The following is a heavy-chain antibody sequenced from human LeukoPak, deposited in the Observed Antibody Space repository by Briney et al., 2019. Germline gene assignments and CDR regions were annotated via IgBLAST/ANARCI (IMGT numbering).Heavy chain of an antibody. V-gene: IGHV3-23*01. J-gene: IGHJ4*02. CDR3: AKAYGSGSDAYFDY. D-gene: IGHD3-10*01. Sequence: GGSLRLSCEASGFIFPYGMSWVRQAPGKGLEWVSGITNSGENTYYADSVKGRFTISRDNSKNTLYLQMNSLRAEDTAVYYCAKAYGSGSDAYFDYWGQGTLVTVSS. CDR2: ITNSGENT. CDR1: GFIFPYG.